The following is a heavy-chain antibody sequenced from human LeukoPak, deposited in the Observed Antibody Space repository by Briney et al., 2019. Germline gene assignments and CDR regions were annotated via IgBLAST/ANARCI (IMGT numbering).Heavy chain of an antibody. J-gene: IGHJ3*02. Sequence: PSETLSLTCTVSGASISSYSWSWIRQPAGKGLEWTGRIYSSVGTTYNPSLKSRVTMSADPAKNHFSLRRSWWTAAAPAVYSVPRDDAPDAFDIWGQGTMVTVSS. CDR1: GASISSYS. V-gene: IGHV4-4*07. CDR3: PRDDAPDAFDI. CDR2: IYSSVGT.